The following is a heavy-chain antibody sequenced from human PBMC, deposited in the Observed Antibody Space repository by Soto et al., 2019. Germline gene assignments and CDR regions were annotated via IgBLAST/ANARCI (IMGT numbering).Heavy chain of an antibody. CDR3: AKYSTSWRGGQFDY. Sequence: EVQLLESGGGLVQPGGALRLSCAASGFTFSSYAMSWVRQAPGKGLEWVLAVSSSGGSTDYADSVKGRFTISRDNSKNTLYLQMNSLRAEDTAVYYCAKYSTSWRGGQFDYWGQGTLVTVSS. J-gene: IGHJ4*02. CDR2: VSSSGGST. V-gene: IGHV3-23*01. CDR1: GFTFSSYA. D-gene: IGHD6-13*01.